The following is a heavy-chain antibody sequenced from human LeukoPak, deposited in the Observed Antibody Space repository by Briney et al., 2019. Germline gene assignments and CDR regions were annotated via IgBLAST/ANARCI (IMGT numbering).Heavy chain of an antibody. D-gene: IGHD3-22*01. V-gene: IGHV4-39*07. CDR1: GGSIISSDYH. Sequence: SETLSLTCTVSGGSIISSDYHWGWVRQPPGKGLEWIGTISYSGNTDYNPSLRSRVTISVDRSKNQFSLKLSSVTAADTAVYYCARGNNYYDSSGYYPNWYFDLWGRGTLVTVSS. CDR3: ARGNNYYDSSGYYPNWYFDL. CDR2: ISYSGNT. J-gene: IGHJ2*01.